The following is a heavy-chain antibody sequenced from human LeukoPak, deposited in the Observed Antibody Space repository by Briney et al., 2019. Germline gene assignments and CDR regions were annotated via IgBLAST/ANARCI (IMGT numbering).Heavy chain of an antibody. CDR3: AKGAYLRYFEWLWAN. CDR1: GFTFSGYA. V-gene: IGHV3-30*02. Sequence: PGGSLRLSCAASGFTFSGYAMHWVRQAPGKGLEWVAMIWYDGSNKYYADSVKGRFTISRDNSKNTLYLQMSSLRPEDTAVYYCAKGAYLRYFEWLWANWGQGTLVTVSS. CDR2: IWYDGSNK. J-gene: IGHJ4*02. D-gene: IGHD3-9*01.